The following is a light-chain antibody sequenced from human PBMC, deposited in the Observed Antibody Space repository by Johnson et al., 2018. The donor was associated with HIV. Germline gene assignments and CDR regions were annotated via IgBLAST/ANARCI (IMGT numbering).Light chain of an antibody. CDR2: ENN. CDR1: SSNIGNNY. CDR3: GTWDSSRSGYV. V-gene: IGLV1-51*02. Sequence: QSVLTQPPSVSAAPGQKVTISCSGSSSNIGNNYVSWYQQLPGTAPKLLIYENNKPPSGIPDRFSGSKSGTSATLGITGLQTENEADYYCGTWDSSRSGYVFGIGTKVTVL. J-gene: IGLJ1*01.